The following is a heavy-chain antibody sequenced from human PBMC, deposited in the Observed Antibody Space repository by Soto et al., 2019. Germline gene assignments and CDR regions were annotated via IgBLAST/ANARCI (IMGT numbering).Heavy chain of an antibody. CDR2: ISGSGGST. CDR3: ARLYSSTTPYFDY. V-gene: IGHV3-23*01. D-gene: IGHD6-13*01. CDR1: GCTFSSYD. J-gene: IGHJ4*02. Sequence: GGSLRLSCAASGCTFSSYDMSWVRQAPGKGLEWVSAISGSGGSTYYADSVKGRFTISRDNSKNTLYLQMSSLRAEDTAVYCCARLYSSTTPYFDYWGLGTPVTVS.